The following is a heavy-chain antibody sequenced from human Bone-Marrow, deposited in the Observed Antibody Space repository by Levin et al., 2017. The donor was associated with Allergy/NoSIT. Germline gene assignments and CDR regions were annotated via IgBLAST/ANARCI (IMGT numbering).Heavy chain of an antibody. CDR3: ARDNWGSLDY. J-gene: IGHJ4*02. D-gene: IGHD7-27*01. Sequence: SETLSLTCSVSGVPVRGCCWGWVRLPPGKALEWIGYNHDTGNINYNPSLKSRVTISLDTSKNQFSLQLTSVTAADTAVYYCARDNWGSLDYWGQGTLVTVSS. V-gene: IGHV4-59*02. CDR1: GVPVRGCC. CDR2: NHDTGNI.